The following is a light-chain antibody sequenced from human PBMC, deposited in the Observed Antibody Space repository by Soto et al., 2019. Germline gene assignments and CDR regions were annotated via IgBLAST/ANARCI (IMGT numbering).Light chain of an antibody. CDR1: QSVSSN. CDR3: QQYNNWLLFT. Sequence: EIVMTQSPATLSVSPGERATLSCRASQSVSSNLAWYQQKPGQAPRLLIYGASTRATGIPARFSGSGSGTEFTLTLSSLRSEDFGVYYCQQYNNWLLFTFGPGTKVDIQ. J-gene: IGKJ3*01. V-gene: IGKV3-15*01. CDR2: GAS.